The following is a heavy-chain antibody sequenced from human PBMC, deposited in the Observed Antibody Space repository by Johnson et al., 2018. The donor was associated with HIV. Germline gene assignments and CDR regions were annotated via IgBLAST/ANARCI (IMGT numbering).Heavy chain of an antibody. V-gene: IGHV3-30*02. J-gene: IGHJ3*02. D-gene: IGHD6-13*01. CDR2: IRYDGSNK. CDR1: GFTFSSYG. Sequence: VQVVESGGGVVQPGGSLRLSCVASGFTFSSYGIHWVRQAPGKGLEWVAFIRYDGSNKYYADSVKGRFTISRDNSKNTLYLQMNSLRAEDTAVYYCARDIAPLAGRDAFGIWGQGTMVTVSS. CDR3: ARDIAPLAGRDAFGI.